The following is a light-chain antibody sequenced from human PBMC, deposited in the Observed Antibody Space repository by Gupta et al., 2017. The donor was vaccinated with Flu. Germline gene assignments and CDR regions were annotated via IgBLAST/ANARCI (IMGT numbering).Light chain of an antibody. V-gene: IGKV3-15*01. CDR1: KSSSSN. CDR3: QQDSNWPCN. Sequence: ATLSVPRGERALPCWRGSKSSSSNLAWYQQKPGQAPRLLIYGASSRATGIPDRFSGSGSGTEFTLTISRLESEDFAVYYCQQDSNWPCNFGQGTKVEIK. J-gene: IGKJ2*02. CDR2: GAS.